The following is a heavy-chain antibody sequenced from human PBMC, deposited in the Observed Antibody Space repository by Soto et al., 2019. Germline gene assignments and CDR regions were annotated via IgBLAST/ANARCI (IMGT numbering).Heavy chain of an antibody. D-gene: IGHD3-22*01. CDR1: GYSFATSG. V-gene: IGHV1-18*01. Sequence: QVKLVKSGTEVKKPGASLKVSCKASGYSFATSGISWVRQAPGQGLEWMGWISVYNGNTNYDQKLHERVTMTTDPSTTTAYLELRSLRSDDTAVYYCARAGQYYDSSGYVNWGQGTLVTVSS. CDR3: ARAGQYYDSSGYVN. CDR2: ISVYNGNT. J-gene: IGHJ4*02.